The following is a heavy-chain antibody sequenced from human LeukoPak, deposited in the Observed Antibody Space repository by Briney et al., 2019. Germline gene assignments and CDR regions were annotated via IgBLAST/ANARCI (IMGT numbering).Heavy chain of an antibody. V-gene: IGHV1-8*01. Sequence: ASVKVSCKASGYTFTSYDINWVRQATGQGLEWMGWMNPNSGNTGYARKFQGRVTMTRNTSISTAYMELSSLRSEDTAVYYCARGRSYSSSWYVRYYYYYMDVWGKGTTVTISS. CDR3: ARGRSYSSSWYVRYYYYYMDV. J-gene: IGHJ6*03. CDR2: MNPNSGNT. CDR1: GYTFTSYD. D-gene: IGHD6-13*01.